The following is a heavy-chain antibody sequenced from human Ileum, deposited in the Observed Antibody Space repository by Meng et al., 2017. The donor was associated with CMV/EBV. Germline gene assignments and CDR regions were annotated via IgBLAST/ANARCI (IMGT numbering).Heavy chain of an antibody. CDR1: YY. Sequence: YYWGWIRQPPGKGLEWIGSIYYSGSTYYNPSLKSRVTISVDTSKNQFSLKLSSVTAADTAVYYCASPLLLWFGELLFSGPPDYGMDVWGQGTTVTVSS. D-gene: IGHD3-10*01. V-gene: IGHV4-39*07. J-gene: IGHJ6*02. CDR2: IYYSGST. CDR3: ASPLLLWFGELLFSGPPDYGMDV.